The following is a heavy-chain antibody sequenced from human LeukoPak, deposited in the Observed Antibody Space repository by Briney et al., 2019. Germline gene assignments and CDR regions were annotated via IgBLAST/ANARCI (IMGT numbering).Heavy chain of an antibody. CDR2: ISNSGST. Sequence: SETLSLTCTVSGGSISSYYWSWIRQPPGKGLEWIGYISNSGSTNYNPSLKSRVTISVDTSKNQFSLRLSSVTAADTAVYYCARLQYSTGWSTIDYWGQGTLVTVSS. D-gene: IGHD6-19*01. V-gene: IGHV4-59*01. CDR3: ARLQYSTGWSTIDY. CDR1: GGSISSYY. J-gene: IGHJ4*02.